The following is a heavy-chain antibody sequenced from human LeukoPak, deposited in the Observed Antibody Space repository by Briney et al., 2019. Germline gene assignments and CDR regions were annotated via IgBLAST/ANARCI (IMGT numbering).Heavy chain of an antibody. CDR2: IYSGGST. CDR3: ARERVTYYYGSGSYLHYYYGMDV. J-gene: IGHJ6*02. CDR1: GFTVSSNY. Sequence: GGSLRLSCAASGFTVSSNYMSWVRQAPGKGREWVSVIYSGGSTYYADSVKGRFTISRDNSKNTLYLQMNSLRAEDTAVYYCARERVTYYYGSGSYLHYYYGMDVWGQGTTVTVSS. D-gene: IGHD3-10*01. V-gene: IGHV3-66*01.